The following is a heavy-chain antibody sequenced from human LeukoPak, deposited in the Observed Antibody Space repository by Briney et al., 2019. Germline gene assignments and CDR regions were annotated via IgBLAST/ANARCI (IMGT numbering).Heavy chain of an antibody. V-gene: IGHV4-30-4*08. CDR2: IDYSGST. J-gene: IGHJ4*02. D-gene: IGHD3-10*01. CDR1: GGSISSGDYY. CDR3: ARVAELWFGELSRSSYFDY. Sequence: SSQTLSLTCTVSGGSISSGDYYWSWIRQPPGKGLEWIGYIDYSGSTYYNPSLKSRVTISVDTSKNQFSLKLSSVTAADTAVYYWARVAELWFGELSRSSYFDYWGQGTLVTVSS.